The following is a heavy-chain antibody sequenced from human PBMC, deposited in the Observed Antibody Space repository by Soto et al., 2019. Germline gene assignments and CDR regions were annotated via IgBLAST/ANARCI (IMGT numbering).Heavy chain of an antibody. CDR1: GFTFSSYW. V-gene: IGHV3-74*01. CDR3: AVPRYYYDSSGYYYADFDY. CDR2: INSDGSST. J-gene: IGHJ4*02. D-gene: IGHD3-22*01. Sequence: GGSLRLSCAASGFTFSSYWMHWVRQAPGKGLVWVSRINSDGSSTSYADYVKGRFTISRDNAKNTLYLQMNSLRAEDMAVYFCAVPRYYYDSSGYYYADFDYWGQGTLVTVSS.